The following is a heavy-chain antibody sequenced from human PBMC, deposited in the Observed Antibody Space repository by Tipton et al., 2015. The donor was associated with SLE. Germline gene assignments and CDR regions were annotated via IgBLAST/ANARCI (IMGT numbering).Heavy chain of an antibody. V-gene: IGHV4-59*01. J-gene: IGHJ3*01. CDR3: ARWSERPDNEIKAFDV. CDR1: GDSITTYY. CDR2: MHYSGAS. D-gene: IGHD3-3*01. Sequence: TLSLTCAVSGDSITTYYWNWIRQTPGKGLEWIGYMHYSGASLYNPSLKSRVTISVDPSKSQFSLSLSSVDVADTAIYYCARWSERPDNEIKAFDVWGRGTLVTVSS.